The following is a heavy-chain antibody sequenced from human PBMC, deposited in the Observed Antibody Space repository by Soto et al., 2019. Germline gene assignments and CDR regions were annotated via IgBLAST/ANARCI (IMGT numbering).Heavy chain of an antibody. CDR3: ARDDPRYDSSGYYYPRYYYYYGMDV. Sequence: GGSLRLSCAASGFTFSSYGMHWVRQAPGKGLEWVAVIWYDGSNKYYADSVKGRFTISRDNSKNTLYLQMNSLRAEDTAVYYCARDDPRYDSSGYYYPRYYYYYGMDVWGQGTTVTSP. CDR2: IWYDGSNK. J-gene: IGHJ6*02. CDR1: GFTFSSYG. D-gene: IGHD3-22*01. V-gene: IGHV3-33*01.